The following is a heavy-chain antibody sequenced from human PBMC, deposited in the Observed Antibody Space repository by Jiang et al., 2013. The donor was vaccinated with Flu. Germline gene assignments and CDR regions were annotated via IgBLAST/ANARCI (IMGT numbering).Heavy chain of an antibody. D-gene: IGHD6-13*01. J-gene: IGHJ5*02. CDR2: IYYSGST. CDR3: ASLTGYSSSWYHGNWFDP. V-gene: IGHV4-39*01. Sequence: GPGLVKPSETLSLTCTVSGGSISSSSYYWGWIRQPPGKGLEWIGSIYYSGSTYYNPSLKSRVTISVDTSKDQFSLKLSSVTAADTAVYYCASLTGYSSSWYHGNWFDPWGQGTLV. CDR1: GGSISSSSYY.